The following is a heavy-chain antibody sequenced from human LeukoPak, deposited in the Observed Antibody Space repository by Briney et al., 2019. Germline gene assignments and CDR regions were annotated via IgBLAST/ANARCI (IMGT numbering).Heavy chain of an antibody. CDR2: ISYDGTNK. CDR1: GFSFSNYA. Sequence: GGSLRLSCAASGFSFSNYAMHWVRQAPGKGLEWVAVISYDGTNKYYADSVKGRFTISRDNSENTMYLQMNSLRAEDTAMYYCARAPMSYDSSGFGGAFDIWGQGTMVTVSS. CDR3: ARAPMSYDSSGFGGAFDI. D-gene: IGHD3-22*01. V-gene: IGHV3-30-3*01. J-gene: IGHJ3*02.